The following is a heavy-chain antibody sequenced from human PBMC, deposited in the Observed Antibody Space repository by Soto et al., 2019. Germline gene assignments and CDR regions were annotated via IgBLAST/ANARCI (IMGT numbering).Heavy chain of an antibody. D-gene: IGHD3-9*01. CDR2: IYWDDDK. CDR3: AHRVTPYDILSAYYRKYFDY. CDR1: GFSLSTSGVG. J-gene: IGHJ4*02. V-gene: IGHV2-5*02. Sequence: ESGPTLVNPTQTLTLTCTFSGFSLSTSGVGVGWIRQPPGKALEWLALIYWDDDKRYSPSLKSRLTISKATSKNQVVLTMTNMDPVDTATYYCAHRVTPYDILSAYYRKYFDYWGQGTLVTVSS.